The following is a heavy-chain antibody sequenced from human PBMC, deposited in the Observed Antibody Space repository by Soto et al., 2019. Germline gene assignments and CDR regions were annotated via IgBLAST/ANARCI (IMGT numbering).Heavy chain of an antibody. V-gene: IGHV4-59*08. J-gene: IGHJ4*02. CDR3: ARGGWRQIDY. D-gene: IGHD3-3*01. CDR1: GGSIGSYY. Sequence: QVQLQESGPGLVKPSETLSLTCSVSGGSIGSYYWSWIRQPPGKGLEWIGYIYYSGSTNYNPSLKSRVTISXDTSKNQFSLKLSSVTAADTAVYYCARGGWRQIDYWGQGTLVTVSS. CDR2: IYYSGST.